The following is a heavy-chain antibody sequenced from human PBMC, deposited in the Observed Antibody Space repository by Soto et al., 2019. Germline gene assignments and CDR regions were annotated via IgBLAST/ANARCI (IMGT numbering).Heavy chain of an antibody. V-gene: IGHV3-9*01. D-gene: IGHD6-19*01. Sequence: EVQLVESGGGLVQPGRSLRLSCAASGFTFDDYAMHWVRQAPGKGLEWVSGISWNSGSIGYADSVKGRFTISRDNAKNSLYLQMNSLRAEDTALYYCAKEEFRDSSGWSYFDYWGQGTLGTVSS. J-gene: IGHJ4*02. CDR1: GFTFDDYA. CDR2: ISWNSGSI. CDR3: AKEEFRDSSGWSYFDY.